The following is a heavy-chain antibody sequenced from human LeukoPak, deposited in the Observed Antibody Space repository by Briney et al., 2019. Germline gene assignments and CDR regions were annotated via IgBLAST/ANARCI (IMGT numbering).Heavy chain of an antibody. Sequence: GESLKISCQGSEYSFATYWIAWLRQMPGKGLEWMGIIYPSDSDTRYSPSFQGQVTISADKSIKTAYLQWSSLKASDTAMYYCARPLQGIVGATGFDYWGQGTLVTVSS. V-gene: IGHV5-51*01. D-gene: IGHD1-26*01. CDR3: ARPLQGIVGATGFDY. J-gene: IGHJ4*02. CDR1: EYSFATYW. CDR2: IYPSDSDT.